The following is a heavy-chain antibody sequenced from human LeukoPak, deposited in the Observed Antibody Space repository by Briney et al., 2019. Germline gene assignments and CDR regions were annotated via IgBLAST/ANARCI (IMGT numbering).Heavy chain of an antibody. CDR2: MNLNSGNT. J-gene: IGHJ3*02. Sequence: GASVKVSCKASGYTFTSYDINWVRQATGQGLEWMGWMNLNSGNTGYAQKFQGRVTMTRNTSISTAYMELSSLRSEATAVYSCATNPKPGYSSSWYDDAFDIWGQGTMVTVSS. CDR3: ATNPKPGYSSSWYDDAFDI. V-gene: IGHV1-8*01. D-gene: IGHD6-13*01. CDR1: GYTFTSYD.